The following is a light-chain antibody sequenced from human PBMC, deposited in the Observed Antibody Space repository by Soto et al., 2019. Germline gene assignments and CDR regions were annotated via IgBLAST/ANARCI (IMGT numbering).Light chain of an antibody. J-gene: IGKJ2*01. CDR1: QSVSSN. CDR3: QLYGFSPVLYT. V-gene: IGKV3-15*01. CDR2: GAS. Sequence: EIVLTQSPATLSVSPGERATLSCRASQSVSSNLAWYQQKPGQAPRLLMFGASTRATNIPARFSGSGSGTEFTLTISSLQSEDFAVYYCQLYGFSPVLYTFGQGTRLEIK.